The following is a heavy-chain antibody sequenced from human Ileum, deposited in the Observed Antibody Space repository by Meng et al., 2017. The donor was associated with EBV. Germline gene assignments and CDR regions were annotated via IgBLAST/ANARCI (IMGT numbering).Heavy chain of an antibody. Sequence: SGLVKPSHTLSLTGAVAGGSLRIGGHHRSWIREPPGKGLEWIGDIQHSGSTYYNPSLTSRVTISVDRSRNQFSLKLSYVTAADTAVYYRARAHPVVYFFDYWGQGTLVTVSS. V-gene: IGHV4-30-2*01. D-gene: IGHD4-23*01. CDR1: GGSLRIGGHH. CDR2: IQHSGST. CDR3: ARAHPVVYFFDY. J-gene: IGHJ4*02.